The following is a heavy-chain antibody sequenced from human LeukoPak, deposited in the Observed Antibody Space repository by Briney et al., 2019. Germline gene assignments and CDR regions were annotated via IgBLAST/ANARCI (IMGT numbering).Heavy chain of an antibody. Sequence: SGTLSLTCAVSGGSISSSNWWSWVRQPPGKGLEWIGEIYHSGSTNYNPSLKSRVTISVDTSKNQFSLKLSSVTAADTAVYYCARDFIAAAGTYYFDYWGQGTLVTVSS. J-gene: IGHJ4*02. D-gene: IGHD6-13*01. V-gene: IGHV4-4*02. CDR2: IYHSGST. CDR3: ARDFIAAAGTYYFDY. CDR1: GGSISSSNW.